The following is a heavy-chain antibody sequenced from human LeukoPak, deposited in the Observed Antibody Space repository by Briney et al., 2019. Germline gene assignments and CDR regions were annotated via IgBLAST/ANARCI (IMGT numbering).Heavy chain of an antibody. CDR2: IHYSGST. CDR3: ARGGLPRENWFDP. J-gene: IGHJ5*02. Sequence: KPSETLSLSCTVSGASISTYYWSWIRQPPGEGLEWIGDIHYSGSTNYNPSLKSRVTMSVDTSKNQFSLKLSSVTAADTAVYYCARGGLPRENWFDPWGQGTLVTVSS. D-gene: IGHD1-26*01. V-gene: IGHV4-59*12. CDR1: GASISTYY.